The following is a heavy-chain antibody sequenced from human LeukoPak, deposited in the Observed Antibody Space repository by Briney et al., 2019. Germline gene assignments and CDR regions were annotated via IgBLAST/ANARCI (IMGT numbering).Heavy chain of an antibody. Sequence: SETLSLIVSGGSISSSSSSYHWGWIRQPPGKGLEWIGSISYSGSTYYNPSLKSRVTISVDTSKNQFSLNLSSVTAADTAVYFCASDDYWGQGTLVTVSS. V-gene: IGHV4-39*01. CDR3: ASDDY. CDR2: ISYSGST. J-gene: IGHJ4*02. CDR1: GGSISSSSSSYH.